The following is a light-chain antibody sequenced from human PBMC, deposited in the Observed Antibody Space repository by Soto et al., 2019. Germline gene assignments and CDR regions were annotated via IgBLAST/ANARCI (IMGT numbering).Light chain of an antibody. Sequence: EIVLTQSPGTLSLSPGERATLSCRASQSVSSSYLAWYQQKPGQAPRLLIYGASSRATGIPDRFSGSGSGTAFTPTISRLEPEDFAVYYWQQYGSSPLFTFGSGTKVDIK. V-gene: IGKV3-20*01. CDR3: QQYGSSPLFT. CDR2: GAS. J-gene: IGKJ3*01. CDR1: QSVSSSY.